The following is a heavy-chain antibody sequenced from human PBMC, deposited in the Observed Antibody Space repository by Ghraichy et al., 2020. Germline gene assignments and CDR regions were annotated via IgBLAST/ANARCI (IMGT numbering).Heavy chain of an antibody. D-gene: IGHD2-2*01. V-gene: IGHV3-21*01. CDR1: GFTFSSYS. J-gene: IGHJ6*02. CDR2: ISSSSSYI. CDR3: ASTTLSLIVPAAKGYYGMDV. Sequence: GGSLRLSCAASGFTFSSYSMNWVRQAPGKGLEWVSSISSSSSYIYYADSVKGRFTISRDNAKNSLYLQMNSLRAEDTAVYYCASTTLSLIVPAAKGYYGMDVWGQGTTVTVSS.